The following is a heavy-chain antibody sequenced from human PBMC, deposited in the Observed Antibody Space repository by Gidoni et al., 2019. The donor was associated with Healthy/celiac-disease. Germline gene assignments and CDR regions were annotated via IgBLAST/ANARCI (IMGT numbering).Heavy chain of an antibody. CDR3: ASVLGCTNGVCYTDYYGMDV. D-gene: IGHD2-8*01. V-gene: IGHV4-39*01. CDR1: GGSISSSSYY. CDR2: IYYSGST. Sequence: QLQLQESGPGLVKPSETLSLTCTVSGGSISSSSYYWGWIRQPPGKGLEWIGSIYYSGSTYYNPSLKSRVTISVDTSKNQFSLKLSSVTAADTAVYYCASVLGCTNGVCYTDYYGMDVWGQGTTVTVSS. J-gene: IGHJ6*02.